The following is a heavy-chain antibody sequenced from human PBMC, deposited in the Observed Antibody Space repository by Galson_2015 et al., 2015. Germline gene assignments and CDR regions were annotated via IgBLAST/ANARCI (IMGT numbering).Heavy chain of an antibody. Sequence: SLRLSCAASGFTFSSYAMGWVRQAPGKGLEWVSAISGSGISTYYADSVKGRFTISRDDSKSTLYLQMNSLRAEDTAVYYCAKQVATMNDLAYWGQGTLVTVSS. CDR1: GFTFSSYA. J-gene: IGHJ4*02. D-gene: IGHD5-12*01. V-gene: IGHV3-23*01. CDR2: ISGSGIST. CDR3: AKQVATMNDLAY.